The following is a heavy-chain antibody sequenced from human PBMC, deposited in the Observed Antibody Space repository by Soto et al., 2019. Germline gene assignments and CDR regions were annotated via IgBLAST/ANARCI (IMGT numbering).Heavy chain of an antibody. Sequence: PSETLSLTCTVSGGSISSGDYYWSWIRQPPGKGLEWIGYIYYSGSTYYNPSLKSRVTISVDTSKNQFSLKLSSVTAADTAVYYCARDVYAVVDATHYYYGMDVWGQGTTVTVSS. D-gene: IGHD2-15*01. J-gene: IGHJ6*02. CDR1: GGSISSGDYY. CDR3: ARDVYAVVDATHYYYGMDV. CDR2: IYYSGST. V-gene: IGHV4-30-4*01.